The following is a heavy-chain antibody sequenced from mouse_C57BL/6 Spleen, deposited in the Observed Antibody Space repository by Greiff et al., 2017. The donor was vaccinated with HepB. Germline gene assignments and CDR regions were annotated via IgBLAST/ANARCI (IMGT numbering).Heavy chain of an antibody. D-gene: IGHD2-1*01. CDR1: GYAFSSYW. CDR3: ARVYGKGDYYAMDY. Sequence: LVESGAELVKPGASVKISCKASGYAFSSYWMNWVKQRPGKGLEWIGQIYPGDGDTNYNGKFKGKATLTADKSSSTAYMQLSSLTSEDSAVYFCARVYGKGDYYAMDYWGQGTSVTVSS. J-gene: IGHJ4*01. CDR2: IYPGDGDT. V-gene: IGHV1-80*01.